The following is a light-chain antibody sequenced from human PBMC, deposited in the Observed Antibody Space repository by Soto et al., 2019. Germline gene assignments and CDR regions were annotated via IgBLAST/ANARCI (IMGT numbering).Light chain of an antibody. Sequence: QSVLTQPASVSGSPGQSITISCTGTSRDVGGYNYVSWHQQHPGKAPKVIITEVSNRPSGVSNRFSGSKSGNTASLTIPGLQAEDEADYYCSSYVNYNTFVIFGGGTKVTVL. CDR3: SSYVNYNTFVI. V-gene: IGLV2-14*01. J-gene: IGLJ2*01. CDR2: EVS. CDR1: SRDVGGYNY.